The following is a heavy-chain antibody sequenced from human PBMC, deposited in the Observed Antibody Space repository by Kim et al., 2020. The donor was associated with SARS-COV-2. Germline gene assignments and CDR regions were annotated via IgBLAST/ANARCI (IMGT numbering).Heavy chain of an antibody. V-gene: IGHV3-30*04. J-gene: IGHJ5*02. D-gene: IGHD1-26*01. Sequence: GGSLRLSCAASGFTFSSYAMHWFRQAPGKGLEWVAVISYDGSNKYYADSVKGRFTISRDNSKNTLYLQMNSLRAEDTAVYYCARDRGWELLNNWFDPWGQGTLVTVSS. CDR1: GFTFSSYA. CDR3: ARDRGWELLNNWFDP. CDR2: ISYDGSNK.